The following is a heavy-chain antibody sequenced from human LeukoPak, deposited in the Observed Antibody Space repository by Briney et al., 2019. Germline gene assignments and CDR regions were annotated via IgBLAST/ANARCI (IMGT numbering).Heavy chain of an antibody. J-gene: IGHJ4*02. CDR1: GGSISSSSYY. D-gene: IGHD3-10*01. Sequence: SETLSLTCTVSGGSISSSSYYWGWIRQPPGKGLEWIGSIYYSGSTYYNPSLKSRVTISVDTSKNQFSLKLSSVTAADTAVYYCARAYGSGSRETDWGQGTLVTVSS. CDR3: ARAYGSGSRETD. CDR2: IYYSGST. V-gene: IGHV4-39*07.